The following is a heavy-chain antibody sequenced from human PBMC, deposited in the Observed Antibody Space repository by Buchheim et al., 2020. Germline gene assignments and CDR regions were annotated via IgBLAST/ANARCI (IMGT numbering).Heavy chain of an antibody. Sequence: QVQLVQSGAEVRKPGASVKVSCKASGYTFSSYDITWVRQATGQGLEWMGWMNPYSGNTGYAQEFQGRVTMTRNASINNANMEVSSLRSEDTAVYYCARRYSRWSSSCMDVWGQGTT. CDR3: ARRYSRWSSSCMDV. V-gene: IGHV1-8*01. CDR1: GYTFSSYD. CDR2: MNPYSGNT. D-gene: IGHD6-13*01. J-gene: IGHJ6*02.